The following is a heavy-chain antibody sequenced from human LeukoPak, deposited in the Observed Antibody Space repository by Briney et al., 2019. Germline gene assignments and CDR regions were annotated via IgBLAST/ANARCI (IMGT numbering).Heavy chain of an antibody. J-gene: IGHJ4*02. Sequence: PGGSLRLSCAASGFTFSSYGMHWVRQAPGKGLEWVAFIRYDGSNKYYADSVKGRFTISRDNSKNTLYLQMNSLRAEDTAVYYCARAFLTRTPYSGSYYTGFDYWGQGTLVTVSS. CDR2: IRYDGSNK. CDR3: ARAFLTRTPYSGSYYTGFDY. CDR1: GFTFSSYG. V-gene: IGHV3-30*02. D-gene: IGHD1-26*01.